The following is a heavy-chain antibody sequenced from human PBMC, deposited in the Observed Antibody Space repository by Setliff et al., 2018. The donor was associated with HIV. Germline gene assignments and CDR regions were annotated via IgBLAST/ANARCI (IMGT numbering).Heavy chain of an antibody. CDR2: INPSGGTT. CDR1: GYRFTDYY. D-gene: IGHD6-13*01. CDR3: ARADSSNWYHVDY. Sequence: ASVKVSCKASGYRFTDYYIHWVRQAPGQGLEWMGIINPSGGTTNYAQKFQGRVTMTRDTSTSTVYMELSSLRSEDTAVYYCARADSSNWYHVDYWGQGTLVTVSS. J-gene: IGHJ4*02. V-gene: IGHV1-46*01.